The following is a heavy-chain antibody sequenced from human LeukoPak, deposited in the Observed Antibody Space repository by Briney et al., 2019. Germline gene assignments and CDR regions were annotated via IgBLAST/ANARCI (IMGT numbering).Heavy chain of an antibody. CDR1: GGSIISNNW. D-gene: IGHD3-10*01. J-gene: IGHJ3*02. Sequence: SGTLSLTCGVSGGSIISNNWWSWVRQPPGKGLEWMGEIFHSGGTSYNPSLKSRVTISLDKSKNQFSLKLTSVTAADTAVYFCAREPLRTVHGVSDAFDIWGQGTMVTVSS. CDR2: IFHSGGT. V-gene: IGHV4-4*02. CDR3: AREPLRTVHGVSDAFDI.